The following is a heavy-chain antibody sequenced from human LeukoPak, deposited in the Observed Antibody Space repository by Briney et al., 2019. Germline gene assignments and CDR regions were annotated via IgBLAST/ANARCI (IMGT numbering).Heavy chain of an antibody. V-gene: IGHV1-2*02. Sequence: ASVKVSCKASGYTFTGYYMHWVRQAPGQGLEWMGWINPNSGGTNYAQKFQGRVTMTRDTSISTAYMELSRLRSDDTAVYYCARVIVAAASHDAFDIWGQGTMGTVSS. CDR2: INPNSGGT. CDR3: ARVIVAAASHDAFDI. J-gene: IGHJ3*02. D-gene: IGHD6-13*01. CDR1: GYTFTGYY.